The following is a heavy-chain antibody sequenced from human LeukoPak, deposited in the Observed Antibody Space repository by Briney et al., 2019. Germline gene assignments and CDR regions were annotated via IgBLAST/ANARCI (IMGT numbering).Heavy chain of an antibody. Sequence: GGSLRLSCAASGFTFSSYGMHWVRQAPGKGLEWVAVISYDGSNKYYADSVKGRFTISRDNSKNTLYLQMNSLRAEDTAVYYCAEDASYYYDSSGSRGAFDIWGQGTMVTVSS. D-gene: IGHD3-22*01. J-gene: IGHJ3*02. V-gene: IGHV3-30*18. CDR3: AEDASYYYDSSGSRGAFDI. CDR2: ISYDGSNK. CDR1: GFTFSSYG.